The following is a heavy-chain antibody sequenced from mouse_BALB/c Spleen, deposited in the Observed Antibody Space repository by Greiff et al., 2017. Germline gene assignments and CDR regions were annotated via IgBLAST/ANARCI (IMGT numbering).Heavy chain of an antibody. CDR2: IDPENGNT. Sequence: VQLQQSGAELVRPGALVKLSCKASGFNIKDYYMHWVKQRPEQGLEWIGWIDPENGNTIYDPKFQGKASITADTSSNTAYLQLSSLTSEDTAVYYCASPYCYGSSGYFDYGGQGTTLTVSS. V-gene: IGHV14-1*02. CDR1: GFNIKDYY. D-gene: IGHD1-1*01. J-gene: IGHJ2*01. CDR3: ASPYCYGSSGYFDY.